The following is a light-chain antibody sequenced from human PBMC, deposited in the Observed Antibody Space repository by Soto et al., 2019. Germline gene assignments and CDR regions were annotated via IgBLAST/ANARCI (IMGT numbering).Light chain of an antibody. Sequence: EIVLTQSPGTLSLSPGGRATLSCRASQSVSSSYLAWYQQKPGQAPRLVIYDASNRATGIPARFSGSGSGTDFTLTISSLEPEDFAVYYCQQYGSSPPITFGQGTRLEIK. J-gene: IGKJ5*01. CDR2: DAS. CDR3: QQYGSSPPIT. CDR1: QSVSSSY. V-gene: IGKV3-20*01.